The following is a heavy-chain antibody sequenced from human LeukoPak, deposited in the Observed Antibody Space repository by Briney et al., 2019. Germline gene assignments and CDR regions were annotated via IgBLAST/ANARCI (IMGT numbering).Heavy chain of an antibody. J-gene: IGHJ4*02. V-gene: IGHV4-34*01. Sequence: SETLSLTCAVYGGSFSGYYWSWIRQPPGKGLEWIGEINHSGSTNYNPSLKSRVTISVDASKNQFSLKLSSVTAADTAVYYCARGIHYDFWSGYYRYFDYWGQGTLVTVSS. D-gene: IGHD3-3*01. CDR3: ARGIHYDFWSGYYRYFDY. CDR2: INHSGST. CDR1: GGSFSGYY.